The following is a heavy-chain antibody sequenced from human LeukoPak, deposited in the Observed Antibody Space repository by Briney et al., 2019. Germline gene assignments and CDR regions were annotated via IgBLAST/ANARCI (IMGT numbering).Heavy chain of an antibody. V-gene: IGHV1-46*01. J-gene: IGHJ6*02. CDR2: IYPRDGST. Sequence: GASVKVSCKASGYSFTSNYIHWVRQAPGQGLEWMGMIYPRDGSTSYAQKFQGRVTITADESTSTAYMELSSLRSEDTAVYYCARAPSRNYYYYGMDVWGQGTTVTVSS. CDR1: GYSFTSNY. CDR3: ARAPSRNYYYYGMDV.